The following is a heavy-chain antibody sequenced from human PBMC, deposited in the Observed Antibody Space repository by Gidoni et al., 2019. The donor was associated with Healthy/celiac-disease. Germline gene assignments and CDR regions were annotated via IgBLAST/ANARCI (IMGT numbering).Heavy chain of an antibody. CDR3: ARPARSGYYYYGMDV. CDR2: IYPGDSDT. J-gene: IGHJ6*02. Sequence: EVQLVQSGAEVKTPGESLKISCMGSGYSFTRSWIGWVRQMPGKGLELMGIIYPGDSDTSYSPSFQGQVTISADKSISTAYLQWSSLKASDTAMYYCARPARSGYYYYGMDVWGQGTTVTVSS. CDR1: GYSFTRSW. D-gene: IGHD6-6*01. V-gene: IGHV5-51*01.